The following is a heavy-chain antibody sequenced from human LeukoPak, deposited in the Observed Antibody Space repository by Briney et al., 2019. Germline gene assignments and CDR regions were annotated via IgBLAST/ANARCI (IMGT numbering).Heavy chain of an antibody. CDR1: GFTFSSYA. CDR3: ARGGRITIFGSHPDAFDI. Sequence: GGSLRLSCAASGFTFSSYAMHWVRQAPGKGLEWVAVISYDGSNKYYADSVKGRFTISRDNSKNTLYLQMNSLRAEDTAVYYCARGGRITIFGSHPDAFDIWGQGTMVTVSS. V-gene: IGHV3-30-3*01. J-gene: IGHJ3*02. CDR2: ISYDGSNK. D-gene: IGHD3-3*01.